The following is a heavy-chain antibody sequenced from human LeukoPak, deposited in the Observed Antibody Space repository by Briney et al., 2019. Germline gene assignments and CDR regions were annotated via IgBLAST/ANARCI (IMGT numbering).Heavy chain of an antibody. V-gene: IGHV3-23*01. CDR1: GFTFRNHG. J-gene: IGHJ4*02. D-gene: IGHD7-27*01. Sequence: GGTLRLSCAASGFTFRNHGMNWVRQAPEKGLEWVSGISPSGGGTYYADSVKGRFTISRDDSKNTLSLQMNSLRVEDTALYYCAQDIAWGAFEHWGQGTLVTVSS. CDR3: AQDIAWGAFEH. CDR2: ISPSGGGT.